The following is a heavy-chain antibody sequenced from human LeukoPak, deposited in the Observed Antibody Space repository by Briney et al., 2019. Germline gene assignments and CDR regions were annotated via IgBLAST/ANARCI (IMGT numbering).Heavy chain of an antibody. J-gene: IGHJ4*02. Sequence: GGSLRLSCAASGFTFSSYSMNWVRQAPGKGLEWVSSISSSSSYIYYADSVKGRFTISRDNAKNSLYLQMNSLRAEDTAVYYCAKEDRWDYYFDYWGQGTLVTVSS. CDR1: GFTFSSYS. CDR3: AKEDRWDYYFDY. V-gene: IGHV3-21*01. D-gene: IGHD1-26*01. CDR2: ISSSSSYI.